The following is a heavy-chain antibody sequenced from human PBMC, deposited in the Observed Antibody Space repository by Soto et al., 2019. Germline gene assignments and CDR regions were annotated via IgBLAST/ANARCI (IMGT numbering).Heavy chain of an antibody. J-gene: IGHJ4*01. CDR3: ARGGYRAQRDYYFDF. D-gene: IGHD3-16*02. CDR2: TSFDTINQ. CDR1: GFTFSHFG. V-gene: IGHV3-30-3*01. Sequence: PGGSLRLSCAASGFTFSHFGMHWVRQAPGKGLEWVAFTSFDTINQYYADSVKGRFTISRDNPKNTLSLRMNSLTTDDTAVYFCARGGYRAQRDYYFDFWGHGALVTVPQ.